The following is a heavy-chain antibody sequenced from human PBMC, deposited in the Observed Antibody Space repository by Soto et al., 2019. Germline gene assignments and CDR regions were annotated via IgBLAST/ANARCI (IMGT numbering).Heavy chain of an antibody. Sequence: GGSLRLSCAASGFTFSSYAMHWVRQAPGKGLEWVAVISYDGSNKYYADSVKGRFTISRDNSKNTLYLQMNSLRAEDTAVYYCARTAIVGATTSYYGMVVWGQGTTVTVSS. CDR1: GFTFSSYA. D-gene: IGHD1-26*01. V-gene: IGHV3-30-3*01. CDR2: ISYDGSNK. CDR3: ARTAIVGATTSYYGMVV. J-gene: IGHJ6*02.